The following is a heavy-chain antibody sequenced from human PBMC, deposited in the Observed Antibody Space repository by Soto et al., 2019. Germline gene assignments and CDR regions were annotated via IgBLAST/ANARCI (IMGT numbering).Heavy chain of an antibody. J-gene: IGHJ6*02. CDR2: IYYSGST. V-gene: IGHV4-39*01. CDR3: ARSLVVVTAIDGMDV. Sequence: SETLSLTCTVSCGSISSSSYYWGWIRQPPGKGLEWIGSIYYSGSTYYNPSLKSRVTISVDTSKNQFSLKLSSVTAADTAVYYCARSLVVVTAIDGMDVWGQGTTVTVSS. D-gene: IGHD2-21*02. CDR1: CGSISSSSYY.